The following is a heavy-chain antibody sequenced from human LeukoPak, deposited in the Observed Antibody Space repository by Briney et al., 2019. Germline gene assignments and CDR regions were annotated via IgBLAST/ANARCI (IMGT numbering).Heavy chain of an antibody. CDR3: ASSDGSYGYKYFDY. V-gene: IGHV3-30*03. CDR1: GFTFSSYG. Sequence: PGRSLRLSCAASGFTFSSYGMHWVRQAPGKGLEWVAVISYDGSNKYYADSVKGRFTISRDNSKNTLYLQMNSLRAEDTAVYYCASSDGSYGYKYFDYWGQGTLVTVSS. CDR2: ISYDGSNK. D-gene: IGHD5-18*01. J-gene: IGHJ4*02.